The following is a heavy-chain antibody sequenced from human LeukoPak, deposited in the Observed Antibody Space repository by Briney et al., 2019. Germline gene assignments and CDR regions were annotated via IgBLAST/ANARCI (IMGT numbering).Heavy chain of an antibody. Sequence: PGGSLRLSCAASGFTFSNAWMSWVRQAPGKGLEWVGRIKSKTDGGTTDCAAPVKGRFTISRDDSKNALYLQMNSLKTEDTAVYYCTTLDYDSSGYAFDYWGQGTLVTVSS. D-gene: IGHD3-22*01. CDR1: GFTFSNAW. CDR2: IKSKTDGGTT. V-gene: IGHV3-15*01. J-gene: IGHJ4*02. CDR3: TTLDYDSSGYAFDY.